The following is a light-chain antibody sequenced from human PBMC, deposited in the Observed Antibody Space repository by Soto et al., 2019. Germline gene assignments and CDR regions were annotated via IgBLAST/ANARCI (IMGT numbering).Light chain of an antibody. J-gene: IGKJ5*01. CDR3: QQRSYPIT. CDR1: QSVSNNY. CDR2: GAS. Sequence: EIVLTQSPGTLSLSPGERATLSCRASQSVSNNYLAWYQQKPGQAPRLLIYGASNRATGIPDRFSGSGSGTDFTLTISRLEPEDFAVYYCQQRSYPITFGRGTRLEIK. V-gene: IGKV3-20*01.